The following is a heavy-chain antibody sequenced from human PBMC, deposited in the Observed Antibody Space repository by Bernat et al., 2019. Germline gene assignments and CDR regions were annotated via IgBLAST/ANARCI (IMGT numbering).Heavy chain of an antibody. CDR2: IDWDDDK. V-gene: IGHV2-70*15. CDR3: ARHYGDYSIDY. Sequence: QVTLRESGPALVKPTQTLTLTCTFSGFSLTTGGMSVSWILQLPGKALEWLTRIDWDDDKYYSTSLKPRLTISKDTTKNQVVLTMTNMDPVDTATYYCARHYGDYSIDYWGQGTLVTVSS. D-gene: IGHD4-17*01. CDR1: GFSLTTGGMS. J-gene: IGHJ4*02.